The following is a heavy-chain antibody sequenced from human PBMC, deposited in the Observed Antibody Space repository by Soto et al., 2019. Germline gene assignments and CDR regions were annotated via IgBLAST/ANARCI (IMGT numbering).Heavy chain of an antibody. V-gene: IGHV1-69*01. CDR1: GGTFSSYA. CDR3: ARKILNPMAYCGGDCYSYYYYYGMDV. J-gene: IGHJ6*02. Sequence: QVQLVQSGAEVKKPGSSVKVSCKASGGTFSSYAISWVRQAPGQGLEWMGGIIPIFGTANYAQKFQGRVTITADESTSTAYMELSSLRSEDTAVYYCARKILNPMAYCGGDCYSYYYYYGMDVWGQGTTVTVSS. CDR2: IIPIFGTA. D-gene: IGHD2-21*02.